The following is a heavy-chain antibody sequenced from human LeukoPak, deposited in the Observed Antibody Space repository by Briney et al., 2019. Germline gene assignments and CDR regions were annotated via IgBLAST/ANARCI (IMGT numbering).Heavy chain of an antibody. J-gene: IGHJ4*02. CDR1: GFTFSDYT. CDR3: ARESASIYGSGYYFDY. CDR2: INSGNNYI. Sequence: GGSLRLSCVASGFTFSDYTMHWVRQAPEKALEWVSSINSGNNYIYYADSVKGRFTISRDNAKNSLYLQMNSLRAEDTAVYYCARESASIYGSGYYFDYWGQGTLVTVSS. V-gene: IGHV3-21*01. D-gene: IGHD3-10*01.